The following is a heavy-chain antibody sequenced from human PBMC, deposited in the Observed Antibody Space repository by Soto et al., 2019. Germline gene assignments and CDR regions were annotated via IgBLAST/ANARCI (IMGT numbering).Heavy chain of an antibody. Sequence: GGSLRLSCAASGFTFSSYAMSWVRQAPGKGLEWVSAISGSGGSTYYADSVKGRLTISRDNSKNTLYLQMNSLRAEDTAVYYCAIHSSSWSAFDYWGQGTLVTVSS. CDR3: AIHSSSWSAFDY. CDR2: ISGSGGST. V-gene: IGHV3-23*01. J-gene: IGHJ4*02. CDR1: GFTFSSYA. D-gene: IGHD6-13*01.